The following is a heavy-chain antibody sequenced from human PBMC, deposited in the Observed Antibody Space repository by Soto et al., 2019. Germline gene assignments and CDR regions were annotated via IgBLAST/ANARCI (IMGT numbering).Heavy chain of an antibody. Sequence: EVQLVESGGGLVQPGGSLRLSCAASGFTVSSNYMSWVRQAPGKGLEWVSVIYSGGSRYYADSVKGRFTISTDNSKNTLYLQMNSLRAEDTAVYYCARDGGDLEVAGTGAFDIWGQGTLVTVSS. CDR1: GFTVSSNY. CDR2: IYSGGSR. V-gene: IGHV3-66*01. CDR3: ARDGGDLEVAGTGAFDI. J-gene: IGHJ3*02. D-gene: IGHD6-19*01.